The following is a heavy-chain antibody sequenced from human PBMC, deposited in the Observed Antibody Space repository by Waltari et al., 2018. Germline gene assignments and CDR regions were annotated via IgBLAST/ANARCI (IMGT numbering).Heavy chain of an antibody. D-gene: IGHD3-3*01. CDR1: GYTRTELS. V-gene: IGHV1-24*01. Sequence: QVQLIQSGAEVKEPGASVKVSCKVSGYTRTELSIHWVRQAPGKGLEWMGGFDPEDGYTMYAQKFQGRVTMTVDTSRDTAYMELSSLRSGDTAVYYCASLPFDFWTGYTFDYWGQGTLVTVSS. CDR2: FDPEDGYT. CDR3: ASLPFDFWTGYTFDY. J-gene: IGHJ4*02.